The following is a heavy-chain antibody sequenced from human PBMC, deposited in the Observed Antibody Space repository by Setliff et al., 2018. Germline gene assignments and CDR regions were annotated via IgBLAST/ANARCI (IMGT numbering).Heavy chain of an antibody. CDR3: ARSGYYDFWSGFLNDAFDI. D-gene: IGHD3-3*01. Sequence: SETLSLTCTVSGGPVTRTTTFWGWVRQTPGKGLEWIGSTYDSGSTYYNPSLNSRVTISEDTSKNQFSLKLTSVTAADAAVYYCARSGYYDFWSGFLNDAFDIWGQGTMVTVSS. CDR1: GGPVTRTTTF. V-gene: IGHV4-39*07. J-gene: IGHJ3*02. CDR2: TYDSGST.